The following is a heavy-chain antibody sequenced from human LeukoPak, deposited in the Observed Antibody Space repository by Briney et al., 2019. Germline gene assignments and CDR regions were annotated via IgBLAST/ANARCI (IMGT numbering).Heavy chain of an antibody. V-gene: IGHV3-30*18. Sequence: GGSLRLSCVGSGFTFSDYAIHWVRQAPGKGLEWVAVSAHDEVGKQFADSVKGRFTLSRDNSRDSVHLQMNRLRDEDTAVYYCAKDRGYGEHEPFESWGQGSLVTVSS. CDR3: AKDRGYGEHEPFES. CDR1: GFTFSDYA. J-gene: IGHJ4*02. CDR2: SAHDEVGK. D-gene: IGHD4/OR15-4a*01.